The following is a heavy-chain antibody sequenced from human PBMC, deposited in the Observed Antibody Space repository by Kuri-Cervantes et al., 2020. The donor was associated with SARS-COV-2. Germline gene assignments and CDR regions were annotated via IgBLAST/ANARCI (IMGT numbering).Heavy chain of an antibody. J-gene: IGHJ4*02. CDR1: GGTFSNYA. CDR2: IIPIFGTA. CDR3: ASLGDAGDLSPPFDY. D-gene: IGHD3-16*01. V-gene: IGHV1-69*13. Sequence: SVKVSCKASGGTFSNYALSWVRQAPGQGLEWMGGIIPIFGTANYARKFQGRVTITADESTSTAYMELSSLRSEDTAVYYCASLGDAGDLSPPFDYWGQGTLVTVSS.